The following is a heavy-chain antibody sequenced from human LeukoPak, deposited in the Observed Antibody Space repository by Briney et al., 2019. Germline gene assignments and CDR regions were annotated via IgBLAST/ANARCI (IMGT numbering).Heavy chain of an antibody. V-gene: IGHV3-66*01. J-gene: IGHJ4*02. CDR1: GFRVSNDY. Sequence: QPGGSLRLSCAASGFRVSNDYMTWVRQAPGKGLEWVSFIFAGGNAYYADSVKGRFTISRDRSKNTLFLQMSSPRAEDTAVYYCAKANSYDSYYFDYWGQGALVIVSS. D-gene: IGHD3-16*01. CDR3: AKANSYDSYYFDY. CDR2: IFAGGNA.